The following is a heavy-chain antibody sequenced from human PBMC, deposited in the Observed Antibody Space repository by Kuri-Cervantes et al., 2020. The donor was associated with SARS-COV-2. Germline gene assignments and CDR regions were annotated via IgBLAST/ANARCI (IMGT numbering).Heavy chain of an antibody. CDR1: GFTFSSYW. Sequence: LSLTCAASGFTFSSYWMSWVRQAPGKGLEWVANIKQDGSEKYYVDSVKGRFTISRDNAKNSLYLQMNSLRAEDTAVYYCAKDPSPYSVLLWFGEFGFDYWGQGTLVTVSS. D-gene: IGHD3-10*01. V-gene: IGHV3-7*01. CDR2: IKQDGSEK. CDR3: AKDPSPYSVLLWFGEFGFDY. J-gene: IGHJ4*02.